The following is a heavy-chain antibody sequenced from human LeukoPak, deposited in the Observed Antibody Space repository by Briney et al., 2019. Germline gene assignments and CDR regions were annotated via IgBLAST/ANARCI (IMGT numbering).Heavy chain of an antibody. V-gene: IGHV1-69*13. Sequence: SVKVACTASGGTFSSYAISWVRQAPGQGLEWMGGIIPIFGTANYAQKFQGRVTITADESTSTAYMELSSLRSEDTAVYYCARGRGSGKYQLLNFDATYYYYGMDVWGQGTTVTVSS. J-gene: IGHJ6*02. CDR3: ARGRGSGKYQLLNFDATYYYYGMDV. CDR1: GGTFSSYA. D-gene: IGHD2-2*01. CDR2: IIPIFGTA.